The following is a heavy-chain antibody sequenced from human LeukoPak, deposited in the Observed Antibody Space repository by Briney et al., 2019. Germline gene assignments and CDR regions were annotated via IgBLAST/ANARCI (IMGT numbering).Heavy chain of an antibody. CDR1: GFTFDDYA. V-gene: IGHV3-9*01. CDR3: AKDRGLADLGWFDP. D-gene: IGHD6-13*01. CDR2: ISWNSGSI. Sequence: GGSLRLSCAASGFTFDDYAMHWVRQAPGKGLEWVSGISWNSGSIGYADSVEGRFTISRDNAKNSLYLQMNSLRAEDTALYYCAKDRGLADLGWFDPWGQGTLVTVSS. J-gene: IGHJ5*02.